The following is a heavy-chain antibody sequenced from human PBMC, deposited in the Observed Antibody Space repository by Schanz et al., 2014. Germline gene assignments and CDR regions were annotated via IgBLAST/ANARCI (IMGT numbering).Heavy chain of an antibody. CDR2: ISVYHGHT. Sequence: QVQLVQSGGEVKKPGASATVSCKASGYTFNNHGISWVRQAPGQGLEWMGWISVYHGHTNYAEKVHGRVTMTTDTLTRTAYRELRTVVSDDAADYYCVRDAGWACGDYHGMDAWGEGTTVTVSS. CDR1: GYTFNNHG. D-gene: IGHD3-10*01. V-gene: IGHV1-18*01. J-gene: IGHJ6*04. CDR3: VRDAGWACGDYHGMDA.